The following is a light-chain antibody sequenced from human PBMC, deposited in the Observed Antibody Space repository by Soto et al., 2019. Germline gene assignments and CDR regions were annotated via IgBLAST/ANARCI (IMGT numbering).Light chain of an antibody. J-gene: IGLJ1*01. CDR3: GTWDSSLSAYV. Sequence: QSVLTQPPSVSAAPGQKVTISCSGSSSNIGNKYVSWYQQLPRTAPKLLIYDNDKRPSGIPDRFSGSKSGTSATLGITGLQTGDEADYYCGTWDSSLSAYVFGTGTKLTVL. V-gene: IGLV1-51*01. CDR1: SSNIGNKY. CDR2: DND.